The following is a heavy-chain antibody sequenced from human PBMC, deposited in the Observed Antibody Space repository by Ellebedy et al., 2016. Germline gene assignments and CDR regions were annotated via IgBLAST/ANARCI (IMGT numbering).Heavy chain of an antibody. CDR1: GASFSGYY. CDR2: INHSGST. CDR3: ARKVGRADV. D-gene: IGHD1-14*01. Sequence: SETLSLXXVVYGASFSGYYWSWIRQPPGKGLEWIGEINHSGSTNYNPSLKSRVTISLDTSKNQYSLKLNSVTAADTAVYYCARKVGRADVWGKGTTVTVSS. J-gene: IGHJ6*04. V-gene: IGHV4-34*01.